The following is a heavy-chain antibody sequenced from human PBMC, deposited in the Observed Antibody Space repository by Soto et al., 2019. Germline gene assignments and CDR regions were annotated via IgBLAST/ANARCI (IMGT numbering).Heavy chain of an antibody. CDR1: GFTFSNYW. V-gene: IGHV3-74*03. D-gene: IGHD2-8*02. CDR3: VSLGSPRLGGGDAGAV. CDR2: INGDGSNT. Sequence: EEQLVESGGGLVQPGGSLRLSCAASGFTFSNYWMHWVRQVPGKGLLWVSRINGDGSNTKYADSGRGRFTISRDNAKNTLYLQMNSLGGDDTAVYYCVSLGSPRLGGGDAGAVWGQGTVVTVSS. J-gene: IGHJ3*01.